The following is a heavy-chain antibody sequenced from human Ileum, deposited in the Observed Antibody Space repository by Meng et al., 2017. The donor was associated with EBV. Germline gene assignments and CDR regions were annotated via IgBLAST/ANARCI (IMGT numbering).Heavy chain of an antibody. D-gene: IGHD3-9*01. CDR3: ASYFVGRGGVGY. CDR2: IDSGRT. V-gene: IGHV4-61*08. CDR1: GESVSSGVFP. J-gene: IGHJ4*02. Sequence: QLQLQDSGPGLLNPSETLAFICPVSGESVSSGVFPWSWIRQPPGRGLEWIEKIDSGRTDYNPSFKSRVTISKDTSKTLFSLKLNSVTAADAAVYFGASYFVGRGGVGYWGQGTLVTVSS.